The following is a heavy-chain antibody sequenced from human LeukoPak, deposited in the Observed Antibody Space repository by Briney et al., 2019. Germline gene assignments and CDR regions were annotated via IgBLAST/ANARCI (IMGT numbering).Heavy chain of an antibody. D-gene: IGHD3-22*01. Sequence: KPGGSLRLSCAASGFTFSSYSMNWVRQAPGKGLEWVSSISSSSSYIYYADSVKGRFTISRDNAKNSLYLQMNSLRAEDTAVYYCATSDEVSYYDSSEFDYWGQGTLVTASS. V-gene: IGHV3-21*01. CDR2: ISSSSSYI. CDR3: ATSDEVSYYDSSEFDY. CDR1: GFTFSSYS. J-gene: IGHJ4*02.